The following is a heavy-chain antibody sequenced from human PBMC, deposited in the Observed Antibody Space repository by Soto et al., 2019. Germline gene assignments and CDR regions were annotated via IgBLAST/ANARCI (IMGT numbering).Heavy chain of an antibody. D-gene: IGHD1-1*01. V-gene: IGHV1-69*12. CDR1: GGTFSTSA. J-gene: IGHJ6*02. CDR3: ARDNDRPQLGGNNYYILDV. CDR2: IMPIFRTP. Sequence: QVQLEQSGAEVKKPGSSVKVSCKASGGTFSTSAISWVRQAPGQGLEWMGGIMPIFRTPDYAQKFQGRVTVSADESTSTAYMELSGLRSDDTAVYYCARDNDRPQLGGNNYYILDVWGQGTTITVSS.